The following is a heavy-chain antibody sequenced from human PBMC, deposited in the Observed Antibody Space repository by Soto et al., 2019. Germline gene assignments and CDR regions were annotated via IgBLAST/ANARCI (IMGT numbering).Heavy chain of an antibody. CDR2: IYHSGST. Sequence: PSETLSLTCAVSGGSISSGGYSWSWIRQPPGKGLEWIGYIYHSGSTYYNPSLKSRVTISVDRSKNQFSLKLSSVTAADTAVYYCARAGVGGATALDYWVQGPLVPVPS. CDR1: GGSISSGGYS. D-gene: IGHD1-26*01. V-gene: IGHV4-30-2*01. J-gene: IGHJ4*02. CDR3: ARAGVGGATALDY.